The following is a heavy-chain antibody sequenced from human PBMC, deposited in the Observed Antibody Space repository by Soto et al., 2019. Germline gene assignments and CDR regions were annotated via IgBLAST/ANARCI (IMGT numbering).Heavy chain of an antibody. J-gene: IGHJ3*02. CDR1: GGSISSGGYY. CDR3: AITSGVAFDI. D-gene: IGHD3-10*01. Sequence: TLSLPFTVSGGSISSGGYYWSWIRQHPGKGLEWIGYIYYSGSTYYNPSPKSRVTISVDTSKNQFSLKLSSVTAADTAVYYCAITSGVAFDICGQGTMVTVSS. CDR2: IYYSGST. V-gene: IGHV4-31*03.